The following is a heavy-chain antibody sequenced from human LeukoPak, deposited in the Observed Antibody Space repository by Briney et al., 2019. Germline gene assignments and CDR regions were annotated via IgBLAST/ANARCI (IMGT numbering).Heavy chain of an antibody. CDR2: IQYDGSNK. CDR3: AKDRVAGTDDFDC. D-gene: IGHD1-7*01. V-gene: IGHV3-30*02. CDR1: GFTFSNYG. J-gene: IGHJ4*02. Sequence: GGSLRLSCAASGFTFSNYGMHWVRQAPGKGLEWVAFIQYDGSNKYYADSVKGRFTISRDNSKNTPYLQMNSLRTEDTAVYYCAKDRVAGTDDFDCWGQGTLVTVSS.